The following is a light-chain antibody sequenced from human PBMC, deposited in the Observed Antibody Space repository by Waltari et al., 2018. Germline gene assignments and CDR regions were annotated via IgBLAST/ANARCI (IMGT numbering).Light chain of an antibody. V-gene: IGLV2-23*02. CDR1: SSDVGTYNL. J-gene: IGLJ2*01. Sequence: QSALTQPASVSGSPGQSRTISCTGTSSDVGTYNLASWYQHHPGKAPKLMIYEVSKRPSGVSYRFAGSKSGNTASLTISGLQTDDDADYYCCSYAGSSTVVFGGGTKLTVL. CDR2: EVS. CDR3: CSYAGSSTVV.